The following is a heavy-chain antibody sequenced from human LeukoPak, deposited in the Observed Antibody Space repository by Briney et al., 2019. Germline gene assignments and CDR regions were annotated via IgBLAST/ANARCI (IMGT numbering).Heavy chain of an antibody. V-gene: IGHV3-23*01. CDR2: ISGSGGTT. J-gene: IGHJ4*02. CDR1: GFTFSSYA. Sequence: GGSLRLSCAASGFTFSSYAMTWVRQAPGKGLEWVSVISGSGGTTYYADSVKGRFTISRDNSKNTLFLQMNSLRAEDTAVYYCARLLVPGAITGGLDYWGQGTLVTVSS. CDR3: ARLLVPGAITGGLDY. D-gene: IGHD2-2*02.